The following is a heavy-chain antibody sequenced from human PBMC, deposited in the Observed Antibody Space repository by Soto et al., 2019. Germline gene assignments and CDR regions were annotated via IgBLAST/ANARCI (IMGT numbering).Heavy chain of an antibody. CDR3: AKFSGLDSGPNLGPLDH. D-gene: IGHD5-12*01. V-gene: IGHV3-23*01. CDR2: ISGSGGNT. J-gene: IGHJ4*02. CDR1: GFTFRSYA. Sequence: GGSLRLSCAASGFTFRSYAMSWVRQAPGKGLEWIAAISGSGGNTYYVDSVKGRFTLSRDNPKNTLYLQMNSLRAEDTAVYYCAKFSGLDSGPNLGPLDHWGQGTLVTVSS.